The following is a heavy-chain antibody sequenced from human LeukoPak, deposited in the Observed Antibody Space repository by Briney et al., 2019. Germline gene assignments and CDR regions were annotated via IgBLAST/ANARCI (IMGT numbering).Heavy chain of an antibody. J-gene: IGHJ4*02. CDR3: AKEALKYQLLPPRVDY. CDR2: GSGDCSST. V-gene: IGHV3-43*02. Sequence: PWGSLRLSCAASGFTFDDYAMHWARQAPGKGLEWVSLGSGDCSSTYYADSVKGRFTISRDDSKNSLYLQMNSLRTEDTALYYCAKEALKYQLLPPRVDYWGQGTLVT. D-gene: IGHD2-2*01. CDR1: GFTFDDYA.